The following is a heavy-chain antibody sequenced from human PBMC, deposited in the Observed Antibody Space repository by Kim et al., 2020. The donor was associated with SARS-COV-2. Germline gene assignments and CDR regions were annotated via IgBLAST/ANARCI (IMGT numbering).Heavy chain of an antibody. CDR3: ARAAYDSSTYYGVY. Sequence: ASVKVSCKASGYIFTSYGFTWVRQAPGQGLEWMGWISAYNGNTNYAQKLQGRVTMTTDTSTTTAYMELRSLRSDDTAVYYCARAAYDSSTYYGVYWGQGTLVTVSS. V-gene: IGHV1-18*01. D-gene: IGHD3-22*01. J-gene: IGHJ4*02. CDR2: ISAYNGNT. CDR1: GYIFTSYG.